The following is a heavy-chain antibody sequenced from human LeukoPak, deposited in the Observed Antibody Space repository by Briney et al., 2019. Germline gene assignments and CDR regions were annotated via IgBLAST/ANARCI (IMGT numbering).Heavy chain of an antibody. CDR2: ISAYNGNT. CDR1: GYTFTSYG. Sequence: ASVKVSCKASGYTFTSYGISWVRQAPGQGLEWMGWISAYNGNTNYAQKLQGRVTMTTDTSTSTAYMELRSLRSDDTAVYYCASDPRNYDYVWGSKGWFDPWGQGTLVTVSS. J-gene: IGHJ5*02. D-gene: IGHD3-16*01. CDR3: ASDPRNYDYVWGSKGWFDP. V-gene: IGHV1-18*01.